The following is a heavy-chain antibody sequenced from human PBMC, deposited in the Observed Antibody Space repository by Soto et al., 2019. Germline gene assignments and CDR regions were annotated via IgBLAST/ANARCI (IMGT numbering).Heavy chain of an antibody. V-gene: IGHV1-3*01. J-gene: IGHJ6*02. CDR3: ARVLPYYYGMDV. CDR1: GYTFTSYA. Sequence: QVQLVQSGAEVQKPGASVKVSCKASGYTFTSYAMHWVRQAPGQRLEWMGWINAGNGNTKYSQKFQGRVTITRDTSASTADMERSSLRSEDTAVDYCARVLPYYYGMDVWGQGTTVTVSS. CDR2: INAGNGNT.